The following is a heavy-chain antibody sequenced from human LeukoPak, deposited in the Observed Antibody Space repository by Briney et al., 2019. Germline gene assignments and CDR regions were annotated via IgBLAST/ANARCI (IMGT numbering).Heavy chain of an antibody. V-gene: IGHV3-30*19. CDR1: GFTFSSYG. D-gene: IGHD5-18*01. Sequence: GRSLRLSCAASGFTFSSYGMHWVRQAPGKGLEWVAVVSYDGTKISYADSVKGRFTMSRDISKNTLYLQMNSLKPEDSALYYCARDRVQIWSYVGTFDSWGQGTLVTVSS. J-gene: IGHJ4*02. CDR2: VSYDGTKI. CDR3: ARDRVQIWSYVGTFDS.